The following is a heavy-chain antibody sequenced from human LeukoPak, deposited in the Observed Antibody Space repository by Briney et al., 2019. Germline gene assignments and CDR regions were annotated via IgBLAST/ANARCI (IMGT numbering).Heavy chain of an antibody. V-gene: IGHV3-23*01. Sequence: GGSLRLSCAASGFTFSSYAMSWVRQAPGKGLEWVSAISGSGGSTYYADSVKGRFTISRDNSKNTLYQQMNSLRAEDTAVYYCAKLVAVAGLIGYFDYWGQGTLVTVSS. J-gene: IGHJ4*02. CDR2: ISGSGGST. D-gene: IGHD6-19*01. CDR1: GFTFSSYA. CDR3: AKLVAVAGLIGYFDY.